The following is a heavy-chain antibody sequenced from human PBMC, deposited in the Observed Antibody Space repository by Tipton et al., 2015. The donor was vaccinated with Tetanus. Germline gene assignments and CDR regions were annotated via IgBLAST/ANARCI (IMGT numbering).Heavy chain of an antibody. V-gene: IGHV4-30-2*01. CDR3: ARSNSYFYAMDV. CDR1: GGSITRGAYS. CDR2: IYASGTT. J-gene: IGHJ6*02. D-gene: IGHD5-24*01. Sequence: TLSLTCALSGGSITRGAYSWSWIRQPPGKGLEWIGYIYASGTTYSNPSLKSRVTISVGETKRQFSLNLTSVTAADTAVYYCARSNSYFYAMDVWGQGTTVTVSS.